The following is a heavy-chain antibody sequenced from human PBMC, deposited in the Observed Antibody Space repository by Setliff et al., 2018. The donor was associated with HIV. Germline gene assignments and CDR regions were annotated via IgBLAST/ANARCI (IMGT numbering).Heavy chain of an antibody. J-gene: IGHJ4*02. CDR1: GDSVSSNNAA. V-gene: IGHV6-1*01. Sequence: SQTLSLTCAISGDSVSSNNAAWNWIRQSPLRGLEWLGRTYFRSKWYFDYAVSVKSRIIINPDNAKNSLYLQMNSLRAEDTAVYYCARVMIGYSGYDAFDYWGQGTLVTVSS. D-gene: IGHD5-12*01. CDR3: ARVMIGYSGYDAFDY. CDR2: TYFRSKWYF.